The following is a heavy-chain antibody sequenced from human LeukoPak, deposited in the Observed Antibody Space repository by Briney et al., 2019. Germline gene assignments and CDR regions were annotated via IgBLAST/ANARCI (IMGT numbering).Heavy chain of an antibody. CDR3: ARDGSTYTINFYQALDV. V-gene: IGHV3-33*01. Sequence: HTGGSLRLSCAASGFPFSIFGMHWVRQAPGKGLEWVAVVWHDDNQKYYADSVKGRFTISKDNSKNTVYLQMNSLRAEDTATYYCARDGSTYTINFYQALDVWGQGTMVTVSS. D-gene: IGHD1-26*01. J-gene: IGHJ3*01. CDR2: VWHDDNQK. CDR1: GFPFSIFG.